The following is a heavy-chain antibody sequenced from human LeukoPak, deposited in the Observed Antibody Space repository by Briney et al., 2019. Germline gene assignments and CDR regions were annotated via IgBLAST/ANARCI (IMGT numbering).Heavy chain of an antibody. CDR3: ARRGCGDCDYPTMDYYMDV. D-gene: IGHD2-21*02. V-gene: IGHV1-8*01. J-gene: IGHJ6*03. CDR2: MNPNSGNT. CDR1: GYTFTSYD. Sequence: ASVKVSCKASGYTFTSYDINWVRQATGQGLEWMGLMNPNSGNTGYAQKFQGRVTMTRNTSISTAYMELSSLRSEDTAVYYCARRGCGDCDYPTMDYYMDVWRKRTTVTVSS.